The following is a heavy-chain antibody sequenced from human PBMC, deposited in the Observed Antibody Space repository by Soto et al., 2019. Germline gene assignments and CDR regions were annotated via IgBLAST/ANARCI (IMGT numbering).Heavy chain of an antibody. CDR2: INHSGST. Sequence: QVQLQQWGAGLLKPSETLSFTCAVYGGSFSGYYWSWIRQPPGKGLEWIGEINHSGSTNYNPSLKSRVTISVDTSKNQFSLKLSSVTAADTAVYYCARGWSGWRVWLDYWGQGTLVTVSS. D-gene: IGHD6-19*01. J-gene: IGHJ4*02. CDR1: GGSFSGYY. CDR3: ARGWSGWRVWLDY. V-gene: IGHV4-34*01.